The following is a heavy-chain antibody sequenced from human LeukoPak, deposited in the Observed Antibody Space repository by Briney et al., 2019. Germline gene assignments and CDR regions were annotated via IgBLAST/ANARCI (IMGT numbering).Heavy chain of an antibody. J-gene: IGHJ3*02. Sequence: PGGSLRLSCAASGFTFSNYAMSWVRQAPGKGLEWVSGISWNSYNIDYADFVKGRFTISRDNAKNSLYLQINSLRTEDTALYYCAKDLHGSGKHDGFDIWGQGTMVTVSS. D-gene: IGHD3-10*01. V-gene: IGHV3-9*01. CDR1: GFTFSNYA. CDR2: ISWNSYNI. CDR3: AKDLHGSGKHDGFDI.